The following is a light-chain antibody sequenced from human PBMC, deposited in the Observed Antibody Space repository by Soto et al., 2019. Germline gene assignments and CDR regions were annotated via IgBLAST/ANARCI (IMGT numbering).Light chain of an antibody. CDR2: QVS. V-gene: IGLV2-14*03. J-gene: IGLJ3*02. CDR1: KNDVGGYNY. CDR3: SSYTSSTNWV. Sequence: QSVLTQPASVSGSPGQSITISCTGTKNDVGGYNYVSWHQLQPGKAPKLIIYQVSYRPPGVSGRFSASKSDNTASLTISGLQADDEADYYCSSYTSSTNWVFGGGTKLTVL.